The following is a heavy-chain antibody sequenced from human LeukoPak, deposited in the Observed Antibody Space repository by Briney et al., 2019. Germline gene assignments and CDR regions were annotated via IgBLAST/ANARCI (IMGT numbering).Heavy chain of an antibody. D-gene: IGHD1-1*01. CDR1: GYTFTGYY. CDR3: ARLKPLSWYYYYMDV. J-gene: IGHJ6*03. V-gene: IGHV1-2*06. CDR2: INPNSGGT. Sequence: ASVKVSCKASGYTFTGYYMHRVRQAPGQGLEWMGRINPNSGGTNYAQKFQGRVTMTRDTSISTAYMELSRLRSDDTAVYYCARLKPLSWYYYYMDVWGKGTTVTVSS.